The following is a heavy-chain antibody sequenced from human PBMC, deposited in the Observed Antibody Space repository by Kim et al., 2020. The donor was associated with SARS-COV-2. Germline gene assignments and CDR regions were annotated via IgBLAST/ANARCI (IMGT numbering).Heavy chain of an antibody. V-gene: IGHV1-2*02. CDR3: ARSGYFDRLLYHNWFDP. Sequence: FKGRVTMTRDTSISTAYMELSRLRSDDTAVYYCARSGYFDRLLYHNWFDPWGQGTLVTVSS. D-gene: IGHD3-9*01. J-gene: IGHJ5*02.